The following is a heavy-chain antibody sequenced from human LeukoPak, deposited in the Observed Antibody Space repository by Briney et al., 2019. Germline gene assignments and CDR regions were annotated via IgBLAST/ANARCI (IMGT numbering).Heavy chain of an antibody. V-gene: IGHV3-53*01. CDR2: IYSGGTT. J-gene: IGHJ4*02. D-gene: IGHD3-22*01. CDR1: GITVSSNY. Sequence: GGSLRLSCAASGITVSSNYMSWVRQAPGKGLEWVSVIYSGGTTYYADSVKGRFTISRDNSKNTLYLQMNSLRAEDTAVYYCARDLYFETSGYYYSDYWGQGTLVTVSS. CDR3: ARDLYFETSGYYYSDY.